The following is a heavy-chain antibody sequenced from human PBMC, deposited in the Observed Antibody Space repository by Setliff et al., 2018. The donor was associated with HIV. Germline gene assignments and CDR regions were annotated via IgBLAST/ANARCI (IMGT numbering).Heavy chain of an antibody. CDR1: GYSFSSYG. Sequence: ASVKVSCKAYGYSFSSYGLNWVRQAPGQGLEWLGWISAENGNTNYAQKFQGRVIMTTDTSTSTAYMELKSLRSDDTAVYYCARDRTGVTSGEFDPWGQGTLVTVSS. CDR2: ISAENGNT. V-gene: IGHV1-18*01. D-gene: IGHD2-21*02. CDR3: ARDRTGVTSGEFDP. J-gene: IGHJ5*02.